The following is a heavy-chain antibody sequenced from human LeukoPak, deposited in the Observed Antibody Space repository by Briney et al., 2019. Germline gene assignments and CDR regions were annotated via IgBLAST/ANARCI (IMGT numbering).Heavy chain of an antibody. Sequence: GGSLRLSCAASGFTFSSYAMNWVRQAPGKGLEWVSSISDSGDITYYAESVKGRFTISRDNSKNTLSVQMNSLRAEDTAVYYCAKDQVNAVRGVFDYWGQGTLVTVSS. CDR2: ISDSGDIT. CDR1: GFTFSSYA. V-gene: IGHV3-23*01. CDR3: AKDQVNAVRGVFDY. D-gene: IGHD3-10*01. J-gene: IGHJ4*02.